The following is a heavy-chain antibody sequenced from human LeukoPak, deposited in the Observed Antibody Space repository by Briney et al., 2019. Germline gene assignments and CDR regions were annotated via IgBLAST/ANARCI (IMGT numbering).Heavy chain of an antibody. V-gene: IGHV2-70*04. CDR3: ARQDTAMVMDY. J-gene: IGHJ4*02. Sequence: SGPTLVNPTQTLTLTCTFSGFSLSTSGMRVSWIRQPPGKALEWLARIDWDDDKFYSTSLKTRLTISEDTSKNQVVLTMTNMDPVDTATYYCARQDTAMVMDYWGQGTLVTVSS. CDR2: IDWDDDK. D-gene: IGHD5-18*01. CDR1: GFSLSTSGMR.